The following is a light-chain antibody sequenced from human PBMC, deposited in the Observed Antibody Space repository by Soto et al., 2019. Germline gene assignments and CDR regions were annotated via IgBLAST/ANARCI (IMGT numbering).Light chain of an antibody. V-gene: IGKV1-39*01. CDR2: AAS. CDR3: QQSYSTPNT. CDR1: QSISSY. J-gene: IGKJ2*01. Sequence: DIQMTQSPSSLSTSVGDRVTITCRASQSISSYLNWYQQKPGTAPKLLIYAASSLQSGVPSRFSGSGSGTDVTLTISSLQPEDFATYYCQQSYSTPNTFGQGTKLEIK.